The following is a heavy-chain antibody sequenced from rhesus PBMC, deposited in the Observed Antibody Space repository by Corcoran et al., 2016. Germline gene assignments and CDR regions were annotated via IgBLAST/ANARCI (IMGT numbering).Heavy chain of an antibody. V-gene: IGHV4S10*01. D-gene: IGHD2-2*01. CDR1: GGSISDSYR. Sequence: QVQLQESGPGVVKPSETLSLTCAVSGGSISDSYRWSWIRQPPGKGLEWIGYIYCSSTSTNYNPSLKSRVTISKDTSKNQFSLKLSSVTAADTAVYYCVGYCTSTTCYVFDYWGQGVLVTVSS. J-gene: IGHJ4*01. CDR3: VGYCTSTTCYVFDY. CDR2: IYCSSTST.